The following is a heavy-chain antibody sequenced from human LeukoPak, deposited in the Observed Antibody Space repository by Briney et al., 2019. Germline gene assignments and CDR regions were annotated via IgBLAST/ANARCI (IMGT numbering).Heavy chain of an antibody. J-gene: IGHJ3*02. CDR2: IYFSGST. D-gene: IGHD2-15*01. V-gene: IGHV4-59*12. CDR1: GGSISNYY. Sequence: PSETLSLTCTVSGGSISNYYWNWIRQPPGRGLEWIGNIYFSGSTYYNPSLESRVTISIDTSKNQFSLKLRSVTAADTAVYFCARVDTPTVAAFYDAFDIWGQGTTVTVSS. CDR3: ARVDTPTVAAFYDAFDI.